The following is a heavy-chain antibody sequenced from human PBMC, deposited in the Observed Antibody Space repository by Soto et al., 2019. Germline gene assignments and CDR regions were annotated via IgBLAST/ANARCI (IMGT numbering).Heavy chain of an antibody. J-gene: IGHJ4*02. D-gene: IGHD5-12*01. Sequence: LRLSCAASGFTFSSYWMHWVRQAPGKGLVWVSRIKGDGSETNYADSVKGRFTISRDNAKNTLYLQLNSLRAEDTAVYYCLRGNSGYGNFDYWGQGTRVTVSS. V-gene: IGHV3-74*01. CDR2: IKGDGSET. CDR3: LRGNSGYGNFDY. CDR1: GFTFSSYW.